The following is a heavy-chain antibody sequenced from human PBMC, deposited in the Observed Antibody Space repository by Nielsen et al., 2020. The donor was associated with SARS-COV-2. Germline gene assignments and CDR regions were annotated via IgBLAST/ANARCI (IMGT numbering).Heavy chain of an antibody. CDR1: GYTFTSYY. D-gene: IGHD3-3*01. CDR2: INPSGGST. V-gene: IGHV1-46*01. Sequence: ASVKVSCKASGYTFTSYYMHWVRQAPGQGLEWMGIINPSGGSTSYAQKFQGRVTMTRDTSTSTVYMELSSLRSEDTAVYYCARDPTIFGVVISYYYYGMDVWGQGTTVTVSS. CDR3: ARDPTIFGVVISYYYYGMDV. J-gene: IGHJ6*02.